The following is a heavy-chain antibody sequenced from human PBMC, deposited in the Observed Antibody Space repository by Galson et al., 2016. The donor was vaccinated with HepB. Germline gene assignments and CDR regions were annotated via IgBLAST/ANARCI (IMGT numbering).Heavy chain of an antibody. D-gene: IGHD5-18*01. J-gene: IGHJ5*02. Sequence: GWIRQPPGKGLEWLGSIYYSGSTYYNPSLKSRVTISVDTSKNQFSLKLSSVTAADTAVYYCARHLKIQLWLRGNWFDPWGQGTLVTVSS. V-gene: IGHV4-39*01. CDR2: IYYSGST. CDR3: ARHLKIQLWLRGNWFDP.